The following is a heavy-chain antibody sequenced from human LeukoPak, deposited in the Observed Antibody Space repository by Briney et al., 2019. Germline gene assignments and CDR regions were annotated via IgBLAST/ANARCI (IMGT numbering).Heavy chain of an antibody. CDR2: IYYSGST. CDR3: AARYCSGGSCYSDGWDYYYYGMDV. D-gene: IGHD2-15*01. CDR1: GGSISSYY. J-gene: IGHJ6*04. V-gene: IGHV4-59*01. Sequence: PSETLSHTCTVSGGSISSYYWSWIRQPPGKGLEWIGYIYYSGSTNYNPSLKSRVTISVDTSKNQFSLKLSSVTAADTAVYYCAARYCSGGSCYSDGWDYYYYGMDVWGKGTTVTVSS.